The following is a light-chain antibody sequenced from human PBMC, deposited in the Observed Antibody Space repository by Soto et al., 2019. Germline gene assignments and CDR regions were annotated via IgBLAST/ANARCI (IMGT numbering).Light chain of an antibody. CDR3: QQYNTYSSLT. J-gene: IGKJ4*01. Sequence: AIQMTQSPSSLSASVGDRVTISCRASQGIGNALGWYQQKPGKPPKVLIYGASNLQSGVPPRFSGSGYGTEFTLTISSLQPDDFATYYCQQYNTYSSLTFGGGTKVDIK. CDR2: GAS. CDR1: QGIGNA. V-gene: IGKV1-6*01.